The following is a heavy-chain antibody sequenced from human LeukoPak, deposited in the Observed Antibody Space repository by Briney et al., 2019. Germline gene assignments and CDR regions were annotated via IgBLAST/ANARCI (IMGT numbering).Heavy chain of an antibody. CDR2: INPNSGGT. Sequence: GASVKVSCKASGYTFTSYGISWVRQAPGQGLEWMGWINPNSGGTNYAQKFQGRVTMTRDTSISTAYMELSRLRSDDTAVYYCARESNIFDYWGQGTLVTVSS. CDR3: ARESNIFDY. D-gene: IGHD5-12*01. V-gene: IGHV1-2*02. J-gene: IGHJ4*02. CDR1: GYTFTSYG.